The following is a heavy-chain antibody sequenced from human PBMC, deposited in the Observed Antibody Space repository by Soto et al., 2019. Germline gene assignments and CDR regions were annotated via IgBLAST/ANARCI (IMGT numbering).Heavy chain of an antibody. CDR1: GFTFSNAW. CDR2: IKSKTDGGTT. J-gene: IGHJ4*02. V-gene: IGHV3-15*07. CDR3: TRENGDYRHALSYFDY. D-gene: IGHD4-17*01. Sequence: GGSLRLSCAASGFTFSNAWMNWVRQAPGKGLEWVGRIKSKTDGGTTDYAAPVKGRFTISRDDSKNTLYLQMNSLKTEDTAVYYCTRENGDYRHALSYFDYWGQGTLVTVSS.